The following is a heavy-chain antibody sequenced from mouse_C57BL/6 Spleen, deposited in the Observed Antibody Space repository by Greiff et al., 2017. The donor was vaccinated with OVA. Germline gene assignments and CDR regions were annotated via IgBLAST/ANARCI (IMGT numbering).Heavy chain of an antibody. CDR2: IHPNSGST. J-gene: IGHJ2*01. D-gene: IGHD1-1*01. Sequence: VQLKQPGAELVKPGASVKLSCKASGYTFTSYWMHWVKQRPGQGLEWIGMIHPNSGSTNYNEKFKSKATLTVDKSSSTAYMQLSSLTSEDSAVYYCAREGTTVVATGDYFDYWGQGTTLTVSS. V-gene: IGHV1-64*01. CDR3: AREGTTVVATGDYFDY. CDR1: GYTFTSYW.